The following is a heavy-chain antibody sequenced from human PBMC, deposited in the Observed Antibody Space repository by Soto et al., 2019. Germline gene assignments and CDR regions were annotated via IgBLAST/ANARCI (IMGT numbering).Heavy chain of an antibody. Sequence: QVQLQESGPGLVKPSQTLSLTCTVSGGSISSGDYYWSWIRQPPGKGLEWIGYIYYSGSTYYNPSLKSRVTISVDTSKNQFSLKLSSVTAADTAVYYCARAPLITFGGVIANNWFDPWGQGTLVTVSS. J-gene: IGHJ5*02. CDR2: IYYSGST. V-gene: IGHV4-30-4*01. D-gene: IGHD3-16*02. CDR3: ARAPLITFGGVIANNWFDP. CDR1: GGSISSGDYY.